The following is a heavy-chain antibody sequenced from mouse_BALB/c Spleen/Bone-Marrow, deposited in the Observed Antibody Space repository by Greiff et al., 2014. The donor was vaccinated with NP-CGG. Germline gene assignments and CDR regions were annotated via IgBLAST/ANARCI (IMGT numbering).Heavy chain of an antibody. D-gene: IGHD1-2*01. CDR3: AKRETTALDY. CDR2: INPSTGYT. Sequence: VQLQQSGAELAKPGASVKMSCKASGYTFTSYWMHWVKQRPGQGLEWIGYINPSTGYTEYNQKFKDKATLTADKSSSTAYMQQSSQTSEDSAVYYCAKRETTALDYGGQGTTLTVSS. CDR1: GYTFTSYW. V-gene: IGHV1-7*01. J-gene: IGHJ2*01.